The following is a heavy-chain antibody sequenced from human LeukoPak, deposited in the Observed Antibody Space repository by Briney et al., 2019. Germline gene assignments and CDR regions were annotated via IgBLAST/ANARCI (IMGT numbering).Heavy chain of an antibody. CDR1: GFTFSSYD. Sequence: GGSLRLSCAASGFTFSSYDMHWVRQAPGKGLEWVAVISYDGSNKYYADSVKGRFTISRDNSKNTLYLQMNSLRAEDTAVYYCAKERPDSSGYTIYFQHWGHGTLVTVSS. D-gene: IGHD3-22*01. CDR2: ISYDGSNK. CDR3: AKERPDSSGYTIYFQH. J-gene: IGHJ1*01. V-gene: IGHV3-30*18.